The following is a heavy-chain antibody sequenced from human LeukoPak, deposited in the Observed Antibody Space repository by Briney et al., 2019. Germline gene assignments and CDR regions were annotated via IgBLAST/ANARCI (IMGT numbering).Heavy chain of an antibody. CDR2: IKQDGSEK. CDR1: GFTFSSYW. CDR3: ARASGGYSSGWYGY. D-gene: IGHD6-19*01. V-gene: IGHV3-7*05. J-gene: IGHJ4*02. Sequence: GGSPRLSCAASGFTFSSYWMSWVRQAQGKGLEWVANIKQDGSEKYYVDSVKGRFTISRDNAKNSLYLQMNSLRAEDTAVYYCARASGGYSSGWYGYWGQGTLVTVSS.